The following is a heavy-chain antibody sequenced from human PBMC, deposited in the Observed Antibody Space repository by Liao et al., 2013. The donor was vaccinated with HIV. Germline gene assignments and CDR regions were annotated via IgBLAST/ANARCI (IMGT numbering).Heavy chain of an antibody. CDR3: ARSMLLRPNWFDP. V-gene: IGHV4-59*12. J-gene: IGHJ5*02. CDR2: IYDSGST. D-gene: IGHD2-15*01. CDR1: GGSISSYY. Sequence: QVQLQESGPGLVKPSETLSLICTVSGGSISSYYWSWIRQPPGKGLEWIGYIYDSGSTNYNPSLKSRVTISVDTSKNQFSLKLSSVTAADTAVYYCARSMLLRPNWFDPWGQGTLVTVSS.